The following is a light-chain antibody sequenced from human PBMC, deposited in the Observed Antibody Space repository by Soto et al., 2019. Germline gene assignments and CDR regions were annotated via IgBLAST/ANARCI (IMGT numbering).Light chain of an antibody. J-gene: IGKJ5*01. Sequence: DIQMTQSPSSLSASVVDRVTITFRASQSISSYLNWYQQKPGRAPKLLIYDASNLEAGVPSRFRGSGSGTDFTFTISRLQPEDIATYYCQQYENLPTFGQGTRLEI. CDR3: QQYENLPT. V-gene: IGKV1-33*01. CDR2: DAS. CDR1: QSISSY.